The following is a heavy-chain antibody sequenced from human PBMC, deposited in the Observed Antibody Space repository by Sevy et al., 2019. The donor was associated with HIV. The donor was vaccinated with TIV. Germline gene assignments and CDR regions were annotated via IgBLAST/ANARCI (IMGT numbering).Heavy chain of an antibody. J-gene: IGHJ4*02. CDR1: GFTFSSYA. CDR2: FTGSGTNT. V-gene: IGHV3-23*01. Sequence: GGSLRLSCAASGFTFSSYAMSWVRQAPGKGLEWVSSFTGSGTNTFYADSVKGRFTISRDNSKNTLYLQMNSLRAEDTAVYYCAKDSIRGAGHFDYWGQGTLVTVSS. CDR3: AKDSIRGAGHFDY. D-gene: IGHD6-19*01.